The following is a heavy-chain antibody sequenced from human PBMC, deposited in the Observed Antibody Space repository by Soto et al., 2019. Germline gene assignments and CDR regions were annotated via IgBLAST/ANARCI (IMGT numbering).Heavy chain of an antibody. CDR1: GFTFTNYP. D-gene: IGHD3-16*02. CDR2: ISYDGNTK. J-gene: IGHJ4*01. V-gene: IGHV3-30-3*01. Sequence: QVQLVESGGGVVQPGRSLRLSCAASGFTFTNYPMHWVRQAPGKGLDWVAIISYDGNTKYYADSVKGRFTISRDISKNTLYLQMNILSPDDTAVYYCARVASRYTATWYVDFWGQGTLVTVSS. CDR3: ARVASRYTATWYVDF.